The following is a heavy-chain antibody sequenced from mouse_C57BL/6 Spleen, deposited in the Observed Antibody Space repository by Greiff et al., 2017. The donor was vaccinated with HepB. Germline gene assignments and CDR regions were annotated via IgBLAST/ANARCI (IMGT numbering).Heavy chain of an antibody. V-gene: IGHV3-6*01. CDR3: ARDQMMVTTSLFDY. CDR1: GYSITSGYY. J-gene: IGHJ2*01. D-gene: IGHD2-3*01. CDR2: ISYDGSN. Sequence: EVKLMESGPGLVKPSQSLSLTCSVTGYSITSGYYWNWIRQFPGNKLEWMGYISYDGSNNYNPSLKNRISITRDTSKIQFFLKLNSVTTEDTATYYCARDQMMVTTSLFDYWGQGTTLTVSS.